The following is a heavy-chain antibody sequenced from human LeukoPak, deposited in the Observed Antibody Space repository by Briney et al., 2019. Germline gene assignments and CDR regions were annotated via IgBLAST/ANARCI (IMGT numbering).Heavy chain of an antibody. CDR3: ATYYSSRGFDY. CDR1: GFTFSDCY. Sequence: GGSLRLSCAASGFTFSDCYMSWIRQAPGKGLEWVSYISSSGGTISYADSVKGRFTISRDNAKNSLYLQLNSLTAEDTAVYYCATYYSSRGFDYWGQGTLIAVSS. D-gene: IGHD6-13*01. V-gene: IGHV3-11*04. J-gene: IGHJ4*02. CDR2: ISSSGGTI.